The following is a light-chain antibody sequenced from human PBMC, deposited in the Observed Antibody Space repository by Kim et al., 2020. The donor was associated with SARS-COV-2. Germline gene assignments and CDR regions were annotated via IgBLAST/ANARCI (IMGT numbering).Light chain of an antibody. J-gene: IGKJ4*01. CDR1: QSVSSN. CDR2: GAS. V-gene: IGKV3-15*01. Sequence: EIVMTQSPATLSVSPVERATLSCRASQSVSSNLAWYQQKPGQAPRLLIYGASTRATGIPARFSGSGSGTEFTLTISSLQSEDFAVYYCQQYNNWPPRTTFGGGTKLEIK. CDR3: QQYNNWPPRTT.